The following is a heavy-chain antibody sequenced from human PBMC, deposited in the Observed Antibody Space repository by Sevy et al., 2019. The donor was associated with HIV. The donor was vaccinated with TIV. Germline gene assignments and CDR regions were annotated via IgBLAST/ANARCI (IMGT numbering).Heavy chain of an antibody. D-gene: IGHD6-19*01. J-gene: IGHJ4*02. CDR1: GFAFSTHA. CDR2: ISYGGSNK. V-gene: IGHV3-30-3*01. Sequence: GGSLRLSCVASGFAFSTHAMRWVRQAPDKGLEWVAVISYGGSNKNYADSVKDRFTISRDNSKNTLYLQMNSLRADDAAVYYCASEFTGCALHLDYWGQGTLVTVSS. CDR3: ASEFTGCALHLDY.